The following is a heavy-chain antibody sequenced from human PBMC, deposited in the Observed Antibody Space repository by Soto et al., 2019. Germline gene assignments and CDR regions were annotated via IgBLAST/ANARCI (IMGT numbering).Heavy chain of an antibody. CDR3: ARDESGWPYDY. CDR2: ISSSSSYI. V-gene: IGHV3-21*01. CDR1: GFTFSSYS. Sequence: PGGSLRLSCAASGFTFSSYSMNWVRQAPGKGLEWVSSISSSSSYIYYADSVKGRLTISRDNAKNSLYLQMNSLRAEDTAVYYCARDESGWPYDYWGQGTLVTVSS. D-gene: IGHD6-19*01. J-gene: IGHJ4*02.